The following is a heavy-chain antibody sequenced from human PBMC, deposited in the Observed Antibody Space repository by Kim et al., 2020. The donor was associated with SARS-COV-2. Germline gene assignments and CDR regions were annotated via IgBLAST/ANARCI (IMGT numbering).Heavy chain of an antibody. J-gene: IGHJ4*02. CDR2: IYYSGST. D-gene: IGHD5-18*01. CDR3: ARVGDTAMAPLFLIDY. V-gene: IGHV4-59*01. Sequence: SETLSLTCTVSGGSISSYYWSWIRQPPGKGLEWIGYIYYSGSTNYNPSLKSRVTISVDTSKNQFSLKLSSVTAADTAVYYCARVGDTAMAPLFLIDYWGQGTLVTVSS. CDR1: GGSISSYY.